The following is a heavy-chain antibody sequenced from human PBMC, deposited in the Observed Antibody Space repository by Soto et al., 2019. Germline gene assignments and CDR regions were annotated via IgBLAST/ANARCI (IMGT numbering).Heavy chain of an antibody. J-gene: IGHJ4*02. CDR1: GFTFTSSA. CDR3: AAETPNDFWSGYLSH. Sequence: ASVKVSCKASGFTFTSSAVQWVRQARGQRLEWIGWIVVGSGNTNYAQKFQERVTITRDMSTSTAYMELSSLRSEDTAVYYCAAETPNDFWSGYLSHWGQGTLVTVSS. CDR2: IVVGSGNT. D-gene: IGHD3-3*01. V-gene: IGHV1-58*01.